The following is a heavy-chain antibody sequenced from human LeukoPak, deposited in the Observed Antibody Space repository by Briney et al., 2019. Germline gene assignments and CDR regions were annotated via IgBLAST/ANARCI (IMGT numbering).Heavy chain of an antibody. CDR3: ARDENNAFDI. V-gene: IGHV4-30-2*01. CDR2: IYHSGST. CDR1: GGSISSGGYS. Sequence: PSETLSLTCAVSGGSISSGGYSWSWIWQPPGKGLEWIGYIYHSGSTYYNPSLKSRVTISVDRSKNQFSLKLSSVTAADTAVYYCARDENNAFDIWGQGTMVTVSS. J-gene: IGHJ3*02.